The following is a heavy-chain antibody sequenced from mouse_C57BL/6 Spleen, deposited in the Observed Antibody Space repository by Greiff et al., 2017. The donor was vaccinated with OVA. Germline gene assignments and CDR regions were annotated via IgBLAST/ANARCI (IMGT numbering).Heavy chain of an antibody. Sequence: QVQLKQSGAELVKPGASVKLSCKASGYTFTEYTIHWVKQRSGQGLEWIGWFYPGSGSIKYNEKFKDKATLTADKSSSTVYMELSRLTSEDSAVYFCARHEEDYDYDEKVWFAYWGQGTLVTVSA. V-gene: IGHV1-62-2*01. CDR1: GYTFTEYT. J-gene: IGHJ3*01. D-gene: IGHD2-4*01. CDR2: FYPGSGSI. CDR3: ARHEEDYDYDEKVWFAY.